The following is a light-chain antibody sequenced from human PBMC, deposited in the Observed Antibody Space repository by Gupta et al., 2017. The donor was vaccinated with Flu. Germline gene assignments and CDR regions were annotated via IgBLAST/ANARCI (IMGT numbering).Light chain of an antibody. CDR2: RTD. CDR3: GTWDNSLSTGV. Sequence: NTYDNEVAQHQPVQGTAPKLIIYRTDRQTPGIPDRVPCSNSSTAAALGLTSVQTEAEADYYCGTWDNSLSTGVFGGGTKLTVL. V-gene: IGLV1-51*01. CDR1: NTYDNE. J-gene: IGLJ3*02.